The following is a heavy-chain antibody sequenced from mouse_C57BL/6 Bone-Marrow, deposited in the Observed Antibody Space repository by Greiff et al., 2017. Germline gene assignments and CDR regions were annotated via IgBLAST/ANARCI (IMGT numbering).Heavy chain of an antibody. Sequence: EVNLVESGGGLVKPGGSLKLSCAASGFTFSDYGMHWVRQAPEKGLEWVAYISSGSSTIYYADTVKGRFTISRDNAKNTLFLQMTSLRSEDTAMYYCARLITTVEDYYAMDYWGQGTSVTVSS. D-gene: IGHD1-1*01. CDR1: GFTFSDYG. CDR3: ARLITTVEDYYAMDY. J-gene: IGHJ4*01. CDR2: ISSGSSTI. V-gene: IGHV5-17*01.